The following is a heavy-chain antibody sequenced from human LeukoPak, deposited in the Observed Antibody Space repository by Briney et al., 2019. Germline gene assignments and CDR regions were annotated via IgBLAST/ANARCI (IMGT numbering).Heavy chain of an antibody. V-gene: IGHV3-21*01. CDR1: GFTFSSYG. CDR3: ARSKSSGYSNGGYAFDV. D-gene: IGHD3-22*01. CDR2: ISSSSGYI. J-gene: IGHJ3*01. Sequence: PGGSLRLSCAASGFTFSSYGMNWVRQAPGKGLVWVSSISSSSGYIYYADSAKGRFTISRDNARNSLYLQMTSLRAEDTAVYYCARSKSSGYSNGGYAFDVWGQGTVVTVSS.